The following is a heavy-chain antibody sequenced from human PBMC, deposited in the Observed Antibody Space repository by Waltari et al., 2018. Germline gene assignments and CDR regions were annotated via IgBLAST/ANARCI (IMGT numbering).Heavy chain of an antibody. V-gene: IGHV3-74*01. D-gene: IGHD1-7*01. CDR3: LNYDFDS. J-gene: IGHJ4*02. Sequence: DVQVVESGGGLVRPGGSLRLSGIGSGFNFSNYFIHWVRQAPWEGPVWVARINNDGSIVNYADSVKGRFSISRDNAKSTVYLQMNNLRGEDTALYHCLNYDFDSWGQGTLVTVSS. CDR1: GFNFSNYF. CDR2: INNDGSIV.